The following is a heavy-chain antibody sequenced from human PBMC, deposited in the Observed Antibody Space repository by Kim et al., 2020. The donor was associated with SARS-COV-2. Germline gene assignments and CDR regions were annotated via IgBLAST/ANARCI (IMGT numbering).Heavy chain of an antibody. CDR3: ARVLRGIAAAGQTNLPFDY. CDR1: GYTFTGYY. D-gene: IGHD6-13*01. J-gene: IGHJ4*02. V-gene: IGHV1-2*06. Sequence: ASVKVSCKASGYTFTGYYMHWVRQAPGQGLEWMGRINPNSGGTNYAQKFQGRVTMTRDTSISTAYMELSRLRSDDTAVYYCARVLRGIAAAGQTNLPFDYWGQGTLVTVSS. CDR2: INPNSGGT.